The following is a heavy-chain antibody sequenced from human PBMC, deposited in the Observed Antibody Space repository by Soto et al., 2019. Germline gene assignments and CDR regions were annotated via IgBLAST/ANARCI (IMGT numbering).Heavy chain of an antibody. J-gene: IGHJ4*02. D-gene: IGHD3-10*01. CDR1: AFTFSSYA. CDR2: ISFDGSYI. CDR3: ARGSKESYPGSRIFDF. V-gene: IGHV3-30*03. Sequence: GGSLRLSCAASAFTFSSYAMHWVRQAPGKGLEWVGVISFDGSYINHTDSLRGRLTISRDNSRSTLYLQMNSLRPEDTAVYYCARGSKESYPGSRIFDFWGRGTLVTVSS.